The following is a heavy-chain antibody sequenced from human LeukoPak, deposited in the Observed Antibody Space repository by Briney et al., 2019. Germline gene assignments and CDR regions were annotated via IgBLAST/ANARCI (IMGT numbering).Heavy chain of an antibody. CDR2: INHSGST. CDR3: ARHGYCSSTSCYFDY. Sequence: LETLSLTCAVYGGSFSGYYWSWIRQPPGKGLEWIGEINHSGSTNYNPSLKSRVTISVDTSKNQFSLKLSSVTAADTAVYYCARHGYCSSTSCYFDYWGQGTLVTVSS. J-gene: IGHJ4*02. D-gene: IGHD2-2*03. CDR1: GGSFSGYY. V-gene: IGHV4-34*01.